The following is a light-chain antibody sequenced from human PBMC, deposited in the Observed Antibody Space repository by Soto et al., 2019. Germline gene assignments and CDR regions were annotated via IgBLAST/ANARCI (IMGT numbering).Light chain of an antibody. Sequence: QSVLTQPPSASGTPGQRVTISCSGSSSNIGSKYVYWYQQLPGTAPKLLIYRNNQRPSGVPDRFSGSKSGTSASLAISGLRSEDEADYYCAAWDDSLSVWVFGGGTKLTVL. CDR3: AAWDDSLSVWV. CDR1: SSNIGSKY. J-gene: IGLJ3*02. CDR2: RNN. V-gene: IGLV1-47*01.